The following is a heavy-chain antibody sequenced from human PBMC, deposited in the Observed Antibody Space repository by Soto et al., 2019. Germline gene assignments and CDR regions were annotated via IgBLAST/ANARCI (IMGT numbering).Heavy chain of an antibody. CDR1: GFTFSDYY. J-gene: IGHJ6*02. V-gene: IGHV3-66*01. D-gene: IGHD1-26*01. Sequence: GGSLRLSCAASGFTFSDYYMSWIRQAPGKGLEWVSVIYNGGTTYYADSVKGRFTISRDNSKNTLYLQMNSLRAEDTAVYYCARSTGSVYYGRDVWGQGTTVTVSS. CDR2: IYNGGTT. CDR3: ARSTGSVYYGRDV.